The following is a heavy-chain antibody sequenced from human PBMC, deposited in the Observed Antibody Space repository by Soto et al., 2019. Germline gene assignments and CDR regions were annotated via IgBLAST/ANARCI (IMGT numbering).Heavy chain of an antibody. Sequence: QLQLQESGPGLVKPSETLSLTCSVSGGSIISSSYYWGWIRQPPGRGLEWIGSIYSSGRTYYNPSLNSRVTISVDTSKNQFSLTLSSVTAADTAVYYCARPQDSSGLWGQGTLVTVSS. V-gene: IGHV4-39*01. CDR3: ARPQDSSGL. D-gene: IGHD3-22*01. CDR1: GGSIISSSYY. CDR2: IYSSGRT. J-gene: IGHJ4*02.